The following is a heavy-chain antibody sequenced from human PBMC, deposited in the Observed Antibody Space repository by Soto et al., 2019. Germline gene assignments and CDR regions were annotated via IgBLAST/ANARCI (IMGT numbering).Heavy chain of an antibody. Sequence: QVQLVQSGAEVKKPGASVKVSCKASGYTFTGYVITWVQRAPGQGLEGRGGISAYNGNTNYAQKLQGRVTMTTDTSTSTAYMELRSLRSDDTAVYYCARIGGGQWLSQYYFDYWGQGTLVTVSS. D-gene: IGHD6-19*01. CDR2: ISAYNGNT. J-gene: IGHJ4*02. V-gene: IGHV1-18*01. CDR3: ARIGGGQWLSQYYFDY. CDR1: GYTFTGYV.